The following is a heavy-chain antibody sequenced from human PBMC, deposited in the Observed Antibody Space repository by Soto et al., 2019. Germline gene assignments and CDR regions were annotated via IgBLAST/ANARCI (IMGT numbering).Heavy chain of an antibody. V-gene: IGHV1-69*13. CDR3: ARDLPMSAAGPYYYYYGMDV. J-gene: IGHJ6*02. Sequence: ASVKVSCKASGGTFSSYAISWVRQAPGQGLEWMGGIIPIFGTANYAQKFQGRVTITADESTSTAYMELSSLRSEDTAVYYCARDLPMSAAGPYYYYYGMDVWGQGTTVTVSS. D-gene: IGHD6-13*01. CDR2: IIPIFGTA. CDR1: GGTFSSYA.